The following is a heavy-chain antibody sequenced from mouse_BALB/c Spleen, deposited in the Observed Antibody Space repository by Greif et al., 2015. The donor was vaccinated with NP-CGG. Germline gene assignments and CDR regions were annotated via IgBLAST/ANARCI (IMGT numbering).Heavy chain of an antibody. J-gene: IGHJ1*01. CDR3: AITTVVGGYFDV. D-gene: IGHD1-1*01. CDR1: GYTFTSYW. CDR2: IYPGSGST. V-gene: IGHV1S22*01. Sequence: LKQSGSELVRPGASVKLSCKASGYTFTSYWMHWVKQRHGQGLEWIGNIYPGSGSTNYDEKFKSKGTLTVDTSSSTASMRRSSLTSEDSAVYYCAITTVVGGYFDVWGAGTTVTVSS.